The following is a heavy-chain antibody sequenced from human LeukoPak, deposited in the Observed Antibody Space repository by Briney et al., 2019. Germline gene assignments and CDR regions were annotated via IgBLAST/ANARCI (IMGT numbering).Heavy chain of an antibody. CDR2: IYYSGST. J-gene: IGHJ4*02. D-gene: IGHD3-10*01. Sequence: QPSQTLSLTCTVSGGSISSGDYYWSWIRQPPGKGLEWIGYIYYSGSTIYNPSLKSRVTISVDTSKNQFSLKLSSVTAADTAVYYCARSPRLYGSGRYYNWIDHWGQGTLVTVSS. V-gene: IGHV4-30-4*01. CDR1: GGSISSGDYY. CDR3: ARSPRLYGSGRYYNWIDH.